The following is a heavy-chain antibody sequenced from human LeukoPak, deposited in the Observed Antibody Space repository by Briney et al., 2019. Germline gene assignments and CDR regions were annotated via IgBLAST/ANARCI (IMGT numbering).Heavy chain of an antibody. Sequence: GASVKVSCKASGYSFNKFGISWVRQAPGQGLEWMGWISGYSGKTDSAQKLQDRVTMTTGNSTSTAYLELRSLRSDDTAVYFCVRVGSAYGDPLEFDLWGQGTLVTVSS. V-gene: IGHV1-18*01. CDR3: VRVGSAYGDPLEFDL. D-gene: IGHD2-21*01. CDR2: ISGYSGKT. J-gene: IGHJ5*02. CDR1: GYSFNKFG.